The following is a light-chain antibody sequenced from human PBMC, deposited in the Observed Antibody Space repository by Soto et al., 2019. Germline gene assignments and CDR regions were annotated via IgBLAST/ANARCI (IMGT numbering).Light chain of an antibody. V-gene: IGKV3-15*01. Sequence: EVVMTQSPATLSVSPGERATLSCRASQSVSSNLVWYQQKPGQAPRLLIYDASTRATGIPARFSGSGSGTEFTLTISSLQSEDFALYFCQQCNNWPYTFGQGTKLEIK. CDR3: QQCNNWPYT. J-gene: IGKJ2*01. CDR1: QSVSSN. CDR2: DAS.